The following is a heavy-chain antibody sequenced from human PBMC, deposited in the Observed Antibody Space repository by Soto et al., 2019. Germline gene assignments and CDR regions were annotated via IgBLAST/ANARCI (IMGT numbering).Heavy chain of an antibody. D-gene: IGHD3-22*01. CDR2: IYYSGSP. J-gene: IGHJ4*02. CDR3: ARGVYYYDSSGYYYFDY. V-gene: IGHV4-31*03. Sequence: SETLSLTFTVSGGSISSGGYSWSCILQHPGKGLEWIGYIYYSGSPYYNPSLKSRVTISVDTSKNQFSLKLRSVTAADTAVYYCARGVYYYDSSGYYYFDYWGQGTLVTVYS. CDR1: GGSISSGGYS.